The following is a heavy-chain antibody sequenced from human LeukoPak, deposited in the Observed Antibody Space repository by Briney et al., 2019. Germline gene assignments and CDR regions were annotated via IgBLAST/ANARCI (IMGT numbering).Heavy chain of an antibody. Sequence: PSETLYLTCTVSGGSISSYYWSWIRQPPGKGLEWIGYIYYSGSTNYNPSLKSRVTISVDTSKNQFSLKLSSVTAADTAVYYCARVGGYSYGPQYYYYYYYYMDVWGKGTTVTVSS. V-gene: IGHV4-59*01. D-gene: IGHD5-18*01. CDR3: ARVGGYSYGPQYYYYYYYYMDV. CDR1: GGSISSYY. J-gene: IGHJ6*03. CDR2: IYYSGST.